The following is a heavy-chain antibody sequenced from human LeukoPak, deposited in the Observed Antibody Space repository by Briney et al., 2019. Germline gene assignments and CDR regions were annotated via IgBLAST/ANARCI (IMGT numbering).Heavy chain of an antibody. Sequence: SETLSLTCAVSGYSISSGYYWGWIRQPPGKGRVWIGSIFHSGSTYYNPSIKSRVTISVDTSKNQFSLKLSSVTAADTAVYYCARRVDEAFDIWGQGTMVTVSS. CDR2: IFHSGST. CDR3: ARRVDEAFDI. J-gene: IGHJ3*02. CDR1: GYSISSGYY. V-gene: IGHV4-38-2*01. D-gene: IGHD2-15*01.